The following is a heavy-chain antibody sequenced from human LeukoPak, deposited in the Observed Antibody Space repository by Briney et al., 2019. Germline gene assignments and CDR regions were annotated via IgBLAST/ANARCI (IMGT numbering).Heavy chain of an antibody. V-gene: IGHV5-51*01. Sequence: GESLKISCKGSGYSFTSYWIGWVRQMPGKGLEWMGIIYPGDSDTRYSPSFQGQVTISADKSISTAYLQWSSLKASDTAMYYCARLSKYYYDSSGYYPSYCGQGTLVTVSS. J-gene: IGHJ4*02. D-gene: IGHD3-22*01. CDR1: GYSFTSYW. CDR3: ARLSKYYYDSSGYYPSY. CDR2: IYPGDSDT.